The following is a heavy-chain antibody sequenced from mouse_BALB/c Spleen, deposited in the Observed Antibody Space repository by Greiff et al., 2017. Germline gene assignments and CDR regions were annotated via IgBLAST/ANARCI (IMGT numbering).Heavy chain of an antibody. V-gene: IGHV2-9*02. CDR3: ASPQFITTATDYAMDY. D-gene: IGHD1-2*01. CDR1: GFSLTSYG. CDR2: IWAGGST. J-gene: IGHJ4*01. Sequence: QVQLQQSGPGLVAPSQSLSITCTVSGFSLTSYGVHWVRQPPGKGLEWLGVIWAGGSTNYNSALMSRLSISKDNSKSQVFLKMNSLQTDDTAMYYCASPQFITTATDYAMDYWGQGTSVTVSS.